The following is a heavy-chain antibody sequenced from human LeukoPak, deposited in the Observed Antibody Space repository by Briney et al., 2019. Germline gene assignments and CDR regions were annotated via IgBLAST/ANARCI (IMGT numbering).Heavy chain of an antibody. CDR2: IYYSGST. CDR1: GGSISSYY. D-gene: IGHD4-17*01. V-gene: IGHV4-59*01. J-gene: IGHJ3*02. Sequence: ASETLSLTCTVSGGSISSYYWSWIRQPPGKGLEWIGYIYYSGSTNYNPSLKSRVTISIDTSKNQFSLKLTSVTAADTAVYYCARDLVTVTKGFDIWGQGTMVSVSS. CDR3: ARDLVTVTKGFDI.